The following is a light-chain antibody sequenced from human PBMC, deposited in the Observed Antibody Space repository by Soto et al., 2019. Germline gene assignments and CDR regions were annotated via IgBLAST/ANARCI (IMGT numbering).Light chain of an antibody. Sequence: EIVMTQSPATLSVSPGERATLSCRASQSVSSNLAWYQQKPGQAPRLLIYGASTRATGIPARFSGSGSGTEFTLTLSNLLSEYFAVYYCQHGKTFGQGTKVEIK. CDR3: QHGKT. CDR1: QSVSSN. V-gene: IGKV3-15*01. CDR2: GAS. J-gene: IGKJ1*01.